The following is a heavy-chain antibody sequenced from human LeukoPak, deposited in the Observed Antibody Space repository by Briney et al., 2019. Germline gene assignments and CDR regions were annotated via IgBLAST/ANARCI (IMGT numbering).Heavy chain of an antibody. CDR3: ARGYSSSWYGPVKGWFDP. CDR1: GGSFSGYY. D-gene: IGHD6-13*01. CDR2: INHSGST. Sequence: SETLSLTCAVYGGSFSGYYWSWIRQPPGKGLEWIGEINHSGSTNYNPSLKSRVTISVDTSKNQFSVKLSSVTAANTAVYYCARGYSSSWYGPVKGWFDPWGQGTLVTVSS. V-gene: IGHV4-34*01. J-gene: IGHJ5*02.